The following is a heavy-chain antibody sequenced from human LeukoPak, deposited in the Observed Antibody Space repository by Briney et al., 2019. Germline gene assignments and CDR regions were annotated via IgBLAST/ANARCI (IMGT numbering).Heavy chain of an antibody. D-gene: IGHD3-3*01. CDR2: INPNRGGT. CDR1: GFPFSDFF. CDR3: ARDLGDDFWSGYTYYFDY. V-gene: IGHV1-2*02. Sequence: ASVKVSCKSSGFPFSDFFIQWVRQAPGQGLEWMGWINPNRGGTTSAPKFQGRVTLTRDTSISTAYLELSRLRSDDTAVYYCARDLGDDFWSGYTYYFDYWGQGTLVTVSS. J-gene: IGHJ4*02.